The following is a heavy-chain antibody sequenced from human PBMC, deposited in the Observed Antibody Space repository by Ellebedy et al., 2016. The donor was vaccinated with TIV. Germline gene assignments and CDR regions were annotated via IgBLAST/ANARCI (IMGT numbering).Heavy chain of an antibody. CDR3: ARQDGYNTYFRH. CDR2: IYYTGST. V-gene: IGHV4-59*01. J-gene: IGHJ1*01. Sequence: SETLSLXXTVSGGSISSYYWSWVRQPPGKGLEWIGDIYYTGSTNYNPSLKSRVSISVDTSKNQFSLRLSSVTAADTAVYYCARQDGYNTYFRHWGQGTLVTVSS. D-gene: IGHD5-24*01. CDR1: GGSISSYY.